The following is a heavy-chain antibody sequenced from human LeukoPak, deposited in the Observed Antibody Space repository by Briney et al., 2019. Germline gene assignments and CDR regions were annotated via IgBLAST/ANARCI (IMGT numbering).Heavy chain of an antibody. D-gene: IGHD1-1*01. CDR1: GFTFSNYW. V-gene: IGHV3-7*01. Sequence: GGSLRLSCAASGFTFSNYWMSWVRQAPGKGLEWVANIEQDGSEKYYVDSVKGRFTISRDNAKNSLHLQMNSLRAEDTAVYYCATNAATGIIDYWGRGTLVSVSS. CDR3: ATNAATGIIDY. J-gene: IGHJ4*02. CDR2: IEQDGSEK.